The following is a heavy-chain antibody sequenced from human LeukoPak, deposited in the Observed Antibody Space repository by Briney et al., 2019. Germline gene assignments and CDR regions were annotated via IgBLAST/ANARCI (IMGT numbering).Heavy chain of an antibody. CDR2: ISGSGGST. CDR1: GFTFSSYA. D-gene: IGHD3-22*01. Sequence: GGSLRLSCAASGFTFSSYAMSWVRQAPGKGLEWVSAISGSGGSTHYADSVKGRFTISRDNSKNTLYLQMNSLRAEDTAVYYCAKPARKITMIVWAFDIWGQGTMVTVSS. CDR3: AKPARKITMIVWAFDI. J-gene: IGHJ3*02. V-gene: IGHV3-23*01.